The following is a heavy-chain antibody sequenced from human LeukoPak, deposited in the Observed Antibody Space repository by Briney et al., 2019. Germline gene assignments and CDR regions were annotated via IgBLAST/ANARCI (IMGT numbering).Heavy chain of an antibody. CDR2: INHSGST. Sequence: PSETLSLTCTVSGGSLNNYYWSWIRQPPGKGLEWIGEINHSGSTNYNPSLKSRVTISVDTSKNQFSLKLSSVTAADTAVYYRARLKRVWSGYYTGGGLDYWGQGTLGTVSS. J-gene: IGHJ4*02. CDR1: GGSLNNYY. V-gene: IGHV4-34*01. CDR3: ARLKRVWSGYYTGGGLDY. D-gene: IGHD3-3*01.